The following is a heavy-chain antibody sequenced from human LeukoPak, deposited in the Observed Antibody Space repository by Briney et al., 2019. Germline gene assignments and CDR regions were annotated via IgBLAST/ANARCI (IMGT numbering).Heavy chain of an antibody. Sequence: GGSLRLSCAASGFTFSSHPMHWVRQAPGKGLEWVGVILYDGSNKYYADSVKGRFTISRDNSKNTLYLQMDSLRPEDTAVYYCARRIMITFGGVIVMGPRAFDIWGQGTMVTVSS. CDR3: ARRIMITFGGVIVMGPRAFDI. J-gene: IGHJ3*02. CDR2: ILYDGSNK. V-gene: IGHV3-30*04. D-gene: IGHD3-16*02. CDR1: GFTFSSHP.